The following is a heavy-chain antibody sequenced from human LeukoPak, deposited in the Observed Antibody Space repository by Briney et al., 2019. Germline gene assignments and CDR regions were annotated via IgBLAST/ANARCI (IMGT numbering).Heavy chain of an antibody. J-gene: IGHJ4*02. V-gene: IGHV4-34*01. CDR1: GGSFSGYY. CDR2: INHSGST. CDR3: ARSTRTQAPYFDY. Sequence: SETLSLTCAVYGGSFSGYYWSWIRQPPGKGLEWIGEINHSGSTNYNPSLKSRVTISVDTSKNQFPLKLSSVTAADTAVYYCARSTRTQAPYFDYWGQGTLVTVSS.